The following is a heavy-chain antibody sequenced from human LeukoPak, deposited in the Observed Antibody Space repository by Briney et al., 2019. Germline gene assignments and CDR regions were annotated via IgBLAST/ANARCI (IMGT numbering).Heavy chain of an antibody. V-gene: IGHV1-2*02. CDR2: INPNSGGT. J-gene: IGHJ6*02. Sequence: ASVKVSCKASGYTFTGYYMHWVRQAPGQGLEWMGWINPNSGGTNYAQKFQGRVTMTRDTSISTAYMELRSLRSDDTAVYYCARDADYYGSGSYYYGLRYYYGMDVWGQGTTVTVSS. D-gene: IGHD3-10*01. CDR1: GYTFTGYY. CDR3: ARDADYYGSGSYYYGLRYYYGMDV.